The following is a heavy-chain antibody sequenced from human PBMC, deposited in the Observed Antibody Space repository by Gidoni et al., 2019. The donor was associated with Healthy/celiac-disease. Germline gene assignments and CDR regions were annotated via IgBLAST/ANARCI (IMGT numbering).Heavy chain of an antibody. D-gene: IGHD2-15*01. CDR1: GGSISRSNW. V-gene: IGHV4-4*02. Sequence: QVQLQESGPGLVKPSGTLSLTCAVSGGSISRSNWWSWVRQPPGKGLEWIGEIYHSGSTNYNPSLKSRVTISVDKAKNQFSLKLSSVTAADTAVYYCARVQDYYYYYYGMDVWGQGTTVTVSS. J-gene: IGHJ6*02. CDR2: IYHSGST. CDR3: ARVQDYYYYYYGMDV.